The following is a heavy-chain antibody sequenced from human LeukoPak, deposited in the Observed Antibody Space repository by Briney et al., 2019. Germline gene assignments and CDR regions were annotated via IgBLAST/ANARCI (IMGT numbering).Heavy chain of an antibody. CDR1: GYTFSGYY. D-gene: IGHD4-11*01. Sequence: GASVKVSCKASGYTFSGYYMHWVRQAPGQGLEWMGWINPNNGATNYAQKFQGRVTMTRDTSISTAYMELSRLTSDDTAVYYCARDEGGYSNYGAGYSQHWGQGTLVTVSS. CDR2: INPNNGAT. CDR3: ARDEGGYSNYGAGYSQH. J-gene: IGHJ1*01. V-gene: IGHV1-2*02.